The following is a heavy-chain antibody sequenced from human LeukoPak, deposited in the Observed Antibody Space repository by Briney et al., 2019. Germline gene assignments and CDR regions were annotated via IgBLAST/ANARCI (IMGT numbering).Heavy chain of an antibody. J-gene: IGHJ4*02. Sequence: SQTLSLTCAISVDSVSSNSAAWNWIRQSPSRGLEWLGRTYYRSKWYNDYAVSVKSRITINPDTSKNQFSLRLNSVTPEDTAVYYCARTDDYGDYALDYWGQGTLVTVSS. D-gene: IGHD4-17*01. CDR3: ARTDDYGDYALDY. V-gene: IGHV6-1*01. CDR1: VDSVSSNSAA. CDR2: TYYRSKWYN.